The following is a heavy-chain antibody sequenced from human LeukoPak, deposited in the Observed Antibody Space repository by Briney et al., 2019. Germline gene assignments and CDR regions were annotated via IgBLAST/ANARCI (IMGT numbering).Heavy chain of an antibody. CDR3: ARDPSPLAAMIDI. D-gene: IGHD3-22*01. CDR1: GGTFSSYA. CDR2: VIPIFGTA. Sequence: ASVKVSCKASGGTFSSYAISWVRQAPGQGLEWMGGVIPIFGTANYAQKFQGRVTITADESTSTAYMELSSLRSEDTAVYYCARDPSPLAAMIDIWGQGTMVTVSS. V-gene: IGHV1-69*13. J-gene: IGHJ3*02.